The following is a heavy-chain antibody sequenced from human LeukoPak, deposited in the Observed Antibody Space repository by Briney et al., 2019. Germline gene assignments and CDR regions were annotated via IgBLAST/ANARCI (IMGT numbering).Heavy chain of an antibody. Sequence: ASVKVSCKASGHTFTGYYMHWVRQAPGQGLEWMGWINPNSGGTNYAQKFQGRVTMTRDTSISTAYMELSRLRSDDTAVYYCARTAGDLRAFDIWGQGTMVTVSS. V-gene: IGHV1-2*02. CDR2: INPNSGGT. CDR3: ARTAGDLRAFDI. D-gene: IGHD6-13*01. CDR1: GHTFTGYY. J-gene: IGHJ3*02.